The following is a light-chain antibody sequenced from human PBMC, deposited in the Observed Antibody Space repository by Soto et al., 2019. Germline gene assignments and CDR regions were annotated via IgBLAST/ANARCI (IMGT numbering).Light chain of an antibody. CDR1: SSNIGAGYD. CDR3: QSYDSSLSGSWV. V-gene: IGLV1-40*01. Sequence: QSVLTQPPSVSGAPGQGVTISCTGGSSNIGAGYDVHWYQHLPGTSPKLLIYGNHNRPSGVPDRFSGSKSGTSASLAITDLQAEDEADYSCQSYDSSLSGSWVFGGGTKVTVL. J-gene: IGLJ3*02. CDR2: GNH.